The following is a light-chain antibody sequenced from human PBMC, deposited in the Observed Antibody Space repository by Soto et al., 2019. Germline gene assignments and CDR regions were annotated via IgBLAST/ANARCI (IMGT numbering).Light chain of an antibody. V-gene: IGKV1-9*01. CDR2: AAS. CDR1: QGISSY. J-gene: IGKJ2*01. Sequence: DIQLTQAPSFLSASVGDRVTITCRASQGISSYLAWYQQKPGKAPKLLIYAASTLQSGVPSRYIGSGSGNEFAIAICCREPEEFGTYSCQQLTSYPLYIFGQGTKLEIK. CDR3: QQLTSYPLYI.